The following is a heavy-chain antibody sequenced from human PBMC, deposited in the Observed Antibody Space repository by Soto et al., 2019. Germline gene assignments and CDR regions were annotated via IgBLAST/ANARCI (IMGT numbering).Heavy chain of an antibody. Sequence: GGSLRLSCAASGFTFSSYGMHWVRQAPGKGLERVTVIWYDGSNKYYADTVKGRFTISRDNSKNTLYLQMNSLRAEDTAVYYCARDRGGSDIVVVPAAPLWAFDIWGQGTMVTVSS. CDR1: GFTFSSYG. D-gene: IGHD2-2*01. CDR3: ARDRGGSDIVVVPAAPLWAFDI. CDR2: IWYDGSNK. J-gene: IGHJ3*02. V-gene: IGHV3-33*01.